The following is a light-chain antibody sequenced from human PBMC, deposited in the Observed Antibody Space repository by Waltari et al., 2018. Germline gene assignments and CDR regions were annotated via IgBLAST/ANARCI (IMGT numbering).Light chain of an antibody. J-gene: IGKJ1*01. CDR3: QQYGWSTRT. CDR1: QSVSSTF. Sequence: EIVLTQSPGTLSLSPGERDTLYCRASQSVSSTFLAWYQQKPGQAPRLLIYGASSRATGITDRFSGSGSGTDFTLTISRLEPEDFAVYYCQQYGWSTRTFGQGTKVEIK. V-gene: IGKV3-20*01. CDR2: GAS.